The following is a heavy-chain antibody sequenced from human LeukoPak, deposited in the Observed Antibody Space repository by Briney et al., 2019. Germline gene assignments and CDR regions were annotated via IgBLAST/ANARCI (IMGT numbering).Heavy chain of an antibody. CDR3: ARAYYDFWSGYPLGDYYYMDV. Sequence: GGSLRLSCAASGFTFSSHSMNWVRQAPGKGLEWVSSISSSSSYIYYADSVKGRFTISRDNAKNSLYLQMNSLRAEDTAVYYCARAYYDFWSGYPLGDYYYMDVWGKGTTVTVSS. J-gene: IGHJ6*03. CDR2: ISSSSSYI. D-gene: IGHD3-3*01. CDR1: GFTFSSHS. V-gene: IGHV3-21*01.